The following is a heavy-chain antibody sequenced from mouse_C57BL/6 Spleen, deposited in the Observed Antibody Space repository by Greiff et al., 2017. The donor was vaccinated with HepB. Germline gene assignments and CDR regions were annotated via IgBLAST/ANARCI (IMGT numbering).Heavy chain of an antibody. V-gene: IGHV3-6*01. CDR2: ISYDGSN. D-gene: IGHD2-4*01. Sequence: ESGPGLVKPSQSLSLTCSVTGYSITSGYYWNWIRQFPGNKLEWMGYISYDGSNNYNPSLKNRISITRDTSKNQFFLKLNSVTTEDTATYYCASHYYDYDGYFDVWGTGTTVTVSS. CDR1: GYSITSGYY. J-gene: IGHJ1*03. CDR3: ASHYYDYDGYFDV.